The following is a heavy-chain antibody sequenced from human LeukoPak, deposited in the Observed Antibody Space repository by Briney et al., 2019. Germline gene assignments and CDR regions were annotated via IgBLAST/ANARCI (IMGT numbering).Heavy chain of an antibody. CDR2: ISYDAKNE. J-gene: IGHJ4*02. CDR3: AKQMAVDYFDY. V-gene: IGHV3-30*18. D-gene: IGHD5-24*01. Sequence: GGSLRLSCAASGFTFSNFGMHWVRQAPGKGLEWVAVISYDAKNEYYTDSVKGRFTISRDNAKNTVYLQMNSLKPEDTAVYYCAKQMAVDYFDYWGQGTLVTVSS. CDR1: GFTFSNFG.